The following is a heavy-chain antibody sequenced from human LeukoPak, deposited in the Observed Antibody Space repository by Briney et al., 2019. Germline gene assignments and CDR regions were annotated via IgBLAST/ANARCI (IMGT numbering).Heavy chain of an antibody. Sequence: GGSLRLSCAASGFTFSNYGLHWVRQAPGKGLEWVALIWYDGSNEYYAESVKGRFTISRDNSKNTLHLQMNSLRTEDTAVYYCAKRATSSLDSWGQGTLVTVSS. CDR1: GFTFSNYG. CDR2: IWYDGSNE. D-gene: IGHD2-2*01. J-gene: IGHJ4*02. V-gene: IGHV3-30*02. CDR3: AKRATSSLDS.